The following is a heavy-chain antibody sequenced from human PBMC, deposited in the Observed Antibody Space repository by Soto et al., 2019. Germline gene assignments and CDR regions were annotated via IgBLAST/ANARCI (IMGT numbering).Heavy chain of an antibody. Sequence: ESGPTLVNPTQSLTLTCSFSGFSLTTTEVAVGWIRQPPGKALEWLALIYWDDDKRYITSLRTRLTISRDTSKNQVVLRMTNMDPVDTATYYCAHRAGRYDSSGYRGRTFDYWGQGILVTVSS. CDR3: AHRAGRYDSSGYRGRTFDY. J-gene: IGHJ4*02. D-gene: IGHD3-22*01. V-gene: IGHV2-5*02. CDR1: GFSLTTTEVA. CDR2: IYWDDDK.